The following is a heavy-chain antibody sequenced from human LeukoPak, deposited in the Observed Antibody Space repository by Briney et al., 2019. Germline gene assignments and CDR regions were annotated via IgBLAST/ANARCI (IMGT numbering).Heavy chain of an antibody. J-gene: IGHJ3*02. CDR3: ESKYSSGWYEAFDI. D-gene: IGHD6-19*01. Sequence: PSETLSLTCTVSGGSISSYYWSWIRQPPGKGLEWIGYIYYSGSTNYNPSLKSRVTISVDTSKNQFSLKLSSVTAADTAVYYCESKYSSGWYEAFDIWGQGTMVTVSS. V-gene: IGHV4-59*01. CDR1: GGSISSYY. CDR2: IYYSGST.